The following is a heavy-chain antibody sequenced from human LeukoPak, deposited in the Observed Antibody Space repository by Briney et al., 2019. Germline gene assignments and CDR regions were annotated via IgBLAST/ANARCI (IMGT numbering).Heavy chain of an antibody. V-gene: IGHV1-2*02. J-gene: IGHJ4*02. CDR1: GYTFTGYY. CDR2: INPNSGGT. Sequence: ASVKVSCKTFGYTFTGYYMHWVRQAPGQGLEWMGWINPNSGGTNYAQKFQGRVTMTRDTSISTAYMELSRLRSDDTAVYYCARDSYGSGYFDYWGQGTLVTVSS. D-gene: IGHD3-10*01. CDR3: ARDSYGSGYFDY.